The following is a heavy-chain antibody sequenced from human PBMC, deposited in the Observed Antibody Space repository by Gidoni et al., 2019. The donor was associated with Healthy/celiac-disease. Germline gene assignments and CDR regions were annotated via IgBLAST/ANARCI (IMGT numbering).Heavy chain of an antibody. CDR2: IRSKANSYAT. J-gene: IGHJ6*02. CDR3: TRYVDALGYYYGMDV. Sequence: EVQLVESGGGLVQPGGSLKLSCAASGFTFSGSAMHWVRQASGKGLEWVGRIRSKANSYATAYAASVKGRFTISRDDSKNTAYLQMNSLKTEDTAVYYCTRYVDALGYYYGMDVWGQGTTVTVSS. D-gene: IGHD5-12*01. V-gene: IGHV3-73*02. CDR1: GFTFSGSA.